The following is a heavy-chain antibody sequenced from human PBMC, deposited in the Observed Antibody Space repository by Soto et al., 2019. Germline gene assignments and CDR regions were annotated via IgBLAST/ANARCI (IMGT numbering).Heavy chain of an antibody. V-gene: IGHV2-5*01. Sequence: SGPTLVNPTQTLTLTCTFSGFSLSTSGVGVGWIRQPPGKALEWLALIYWNDDKRYSPSLKSRLTITKDTSKNQVVLTMTNMDPVDTATYYCAHRLPDYDFWSGYSGFDYWGQGTLVTVSS. CDR2: IYWNDDK. D-gene: IGHD3-3*01. CDR3: AHRLPDYDFWSGYSGFDY. J-gene: IGHJ4*02. CDR1: GFSLSTSGVG.